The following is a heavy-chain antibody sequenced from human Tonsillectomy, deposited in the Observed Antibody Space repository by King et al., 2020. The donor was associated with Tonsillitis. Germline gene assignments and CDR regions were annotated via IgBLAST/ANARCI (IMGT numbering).Heavy chain of an antibody. Sequence: VQLVESGGGLVQPGGSLRLSCAASGFTFSSYWMSWVRQAPGKGLEWVANIKQDGSEKYYVDSVKGRFTISRDNAKNSLFLQMNSLRAEDTAVYYCASQMGGSYWHCYFDLWGRGTLVTVSS. D-gene: IGHD1-26*01. V-gene: IGHV3-7*03. J-gene: IGHJ2*01. CDR3: ASQMGGSYWHCYFDL. CDR1: GFTFSSYW. CDR2: IKQDGSEK.